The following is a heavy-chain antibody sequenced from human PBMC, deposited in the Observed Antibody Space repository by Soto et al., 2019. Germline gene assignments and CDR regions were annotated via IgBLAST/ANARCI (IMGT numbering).Heavy chain of an antibody. V-gene: IGHV4-59*08. CDR1: GDSTSYYY. CDR3: AIGYMDWFDP. D-gene: IGHD2-2*02. J-gene: IGHJ5*02. Sequence: SETLSLTCTVSGDSTSYYYWSWSRVAPGKGLEWIGSVYHSGSTNYNPSLKSRVTILRDSSKAQFSLKLNSATAADTAVYYCAIGYMDWFDPWGQGTLVTVSS. CDR2: VYHSGST.